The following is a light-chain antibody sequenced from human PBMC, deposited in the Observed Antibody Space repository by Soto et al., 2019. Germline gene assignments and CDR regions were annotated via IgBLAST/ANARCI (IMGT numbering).Light chain of an antibody. V-gene: IGKV3-15*01. CDR1: QSVSSN. Sequence: EIVMTHSPATLSVSPWEIATLSCRASQSVSSNLAWYQQKPGQAPRLLIYGASTRAGGVPARFSGGGSGTEFTLTITSLQSEDFAVYYCQQRSNWPPFTFGQGTRLEIK. J-gene: IGKJ5*01. CDR2: GAS. CDR3: QQRSNWPPFT.